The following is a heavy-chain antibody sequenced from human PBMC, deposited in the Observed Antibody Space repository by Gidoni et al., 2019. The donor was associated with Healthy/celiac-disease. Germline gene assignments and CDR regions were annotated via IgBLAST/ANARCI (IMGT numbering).Heavy chain of an antibody. CDR3: ARVAAAAGTGPFDY. CDR2: IYHSGRT. V-gene: IGHV4-4*02. J-gene: IGHJ4*02. D-gene: IGHD6-13*01. Sequence: PLKGLEWIGKIYHSGRTNYNPSLKSGVTISVDKSKNQYSLKLSSVTAADTAVYYCARVAAAAGTGPFDYWGQGTLVTVSS.